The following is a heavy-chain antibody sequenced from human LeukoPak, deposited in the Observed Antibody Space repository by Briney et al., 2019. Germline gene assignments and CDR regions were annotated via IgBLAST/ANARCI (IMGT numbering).Heavy chain of an antibody. Sequence: SGGSLRLSCAASGFTFSTYSMNWVRQAPGKGLEWVSSITSSSSYIYYADSVKGRFTISRDNAKNSLYLQMNSLRAKDTAIYYCARDPGQYNYGYSDYWGQGTLVAVSS. D-gene: IGHD5-18*01. CDR3: ARDPGQYNYGYSDY. J-gene: IGHJ4*02. V-gene: IGHV3-21*01. CDR2: ITSSSSYI. CDR1: GFTFSTYS.